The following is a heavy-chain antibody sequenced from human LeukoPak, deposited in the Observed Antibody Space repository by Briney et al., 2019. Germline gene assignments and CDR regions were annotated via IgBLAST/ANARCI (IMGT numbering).Heavy chain of an antibody. J-gene: IGHJ4*02. Sequence: GGSLRLSCVASGFTLSPFTMSWVRQAPGKGLEWVSAIGGTGVDTYYADSVKGRFTISRDNSKNTLYLQMNSLRAEDTAVYYCAKDPAIVAGPLGYFDYWGQGTLVTVSS. V-gene: IGHV3-23*01. D-gene: IGHD5-12*01. CDR2: IGGTGVDT. CDR1: GFTLSPFT. CDR3: AKDPAIVAGPLGYFDY.